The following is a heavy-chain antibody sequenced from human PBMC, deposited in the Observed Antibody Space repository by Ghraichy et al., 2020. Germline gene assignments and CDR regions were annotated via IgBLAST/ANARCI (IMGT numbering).Heavy chain of an antibody. Sequence: LSLTCAASGFTFSSYSMNWVHQAPGKGLEWVSSISSSSSYIYYADSVKGRFTISRDNAKNSLYLQMNSLRAEDTAVYYCAMYCSGGSCSTYGMDVWGQGTTVTVSS. D-gene: IGHD2-15*01. CDR1: GFTFSSYS. V-gene: IGHV3-21*01. J-gene: IGHJ6*02. CDR3: AMYCSGGSCSTYGMDV. CDR2: ISSSSSYI.